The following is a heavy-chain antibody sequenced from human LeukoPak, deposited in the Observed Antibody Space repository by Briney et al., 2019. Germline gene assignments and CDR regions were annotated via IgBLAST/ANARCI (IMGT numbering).Heavy chain of an antibody. V-gene: IGHV4-39*01. J-gene: IGHJ4*02. CDR2: IYYSGSA. D-gene: IGHD3-3*01. CDR1: GGSIITNSHY. Sequence: SETLSLTCTVSGGSIITNSHYWGWIRQPPGKGMEWIGSIYYSGSAYYNPSLKSRVTISVDTSKNQFSLKLSSVTAADTAVYYGARRFKYYDFWSGYYENYFDYWGQGTLVTVSS. CDR3: ARRFKYYDFWSGYYENYFDY.